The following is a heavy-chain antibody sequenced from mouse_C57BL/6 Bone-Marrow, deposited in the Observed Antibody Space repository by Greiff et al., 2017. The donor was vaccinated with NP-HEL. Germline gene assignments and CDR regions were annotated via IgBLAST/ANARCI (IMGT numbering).Heavy chain of an antibody. V-gene: IGHV1-55*01. CDR1: GYTFTSYW. J-gene: IGHJ2*01. CDR2: ISPGSGST. CDR3: ARGRIYYDYYVDY. D-gene: IGHD2-4*01. Sequence: VQLQQPGAELVKPGASVKMSCKASGYTFTSYWITWVKQRPGQGLEWIGDISPGSGSTNYNEKFKSKATLTVDTSSSTAYMQLSSLTSEDTSVYYFARGRIYYDYYVDYWGQGTTLTVSS.